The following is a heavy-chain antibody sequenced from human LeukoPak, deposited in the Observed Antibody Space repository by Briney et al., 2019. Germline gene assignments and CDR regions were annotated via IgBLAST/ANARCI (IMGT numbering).Heavy chain of an antibody. V-gene: IGHV3-23*01. J-gene: IGHJ3*02. D-gene: IGHD4-17*01. CDR2: ISGSGGST. CDR1: GITLSNYG. Sequence: GGSLRLSCAVSGITLSNYGMSWVRQAPGKGLEWVSAISGSGGSTYYADSVKGRFTISRDNAKNSLFLEMNTLRAEDTAVYYCARDSPYGDYDSFDIWGQGTMVTVSS. CDR3: ARDSPYGDYDSFDI.